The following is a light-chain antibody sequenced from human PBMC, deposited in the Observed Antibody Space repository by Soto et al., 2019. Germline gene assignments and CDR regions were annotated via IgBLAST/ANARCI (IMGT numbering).Light chain of an antibody. J-gene: IGKJ1*01. V-gene: IGKV1-5*01. CDR1: QTFNSL. CDR2: EAF. Sequence: DIQMTQSPSRTYASFGDTITITCRASQTFNSLVTWYQQKPGKAPKLLSYEAFTLQSGVSSRFSGNGSGTEFSLTFSSMQADDFGSDYCHHYNTWTFCPGTKVDNK. CDR3: HHYNTWT.